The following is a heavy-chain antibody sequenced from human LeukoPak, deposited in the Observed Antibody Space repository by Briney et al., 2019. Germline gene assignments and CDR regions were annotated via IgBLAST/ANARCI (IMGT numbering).Heavy chain of an antibody. CDR3: ARIHRYCSGGACYVLDN. CDR2: VYYSGST. V-gene: IGHV4-59*02. CDR1: GGSVSGYY. Sequence: SETLSLTCVVSGGSVSGYYWGWFRQPPGGGLEWIGYVYYSGSTNYNPSFKSRITISVDTSRNQFSLQLSSVTAADTAVYYCARIHRYCSGGACYVLDNWGQGTLVAVSS. J-gene: IGHJ4*02. D-gene: IGHD2-15*01.